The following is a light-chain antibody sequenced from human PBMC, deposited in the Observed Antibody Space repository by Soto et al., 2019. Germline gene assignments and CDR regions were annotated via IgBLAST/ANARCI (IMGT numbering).Light chain of an antibody. CDR3: QQRVNWPPT. J-gene: IGKJ4*01. V-gene: IGKV1-39*01. Sequence: DIQMTQSPSSLSASVGDRVTITCRASQNIDIYLHWYQQKPGTAPKLLIYGASSLQSGVPSRFSGSGSGTDFTLTIRSLQPEDFATYYCQQRVNWPPTFGGGTKVEI. CDR1: QNIDIY. CDR2: GAS.